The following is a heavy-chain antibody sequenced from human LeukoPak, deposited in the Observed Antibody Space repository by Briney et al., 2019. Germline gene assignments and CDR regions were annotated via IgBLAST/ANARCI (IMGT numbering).Heavy chain of an antibody. J-gene: IGHJ4*02. CDR2: ISSSSSYI. D-gene: IGHD3-22*01. Sequence: GGSLRLSCAASGFTFSSYSMNWVRQAPGKGLEWVSSISSSSSYIYYADSVKGRFTISRDNAKNSLYLQMNSLRAEDTAVYYCARDFTYYYDSSGRTVYWGQGTLVTVSS. CDR1: GFTFSSYS. CDR3: ARDFTYYYDSSGRTVY. V-gene: IGHV3-21*01.